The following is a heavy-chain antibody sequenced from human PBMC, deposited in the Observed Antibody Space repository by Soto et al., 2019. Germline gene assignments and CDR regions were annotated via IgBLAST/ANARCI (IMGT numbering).Heavy chain of an antibody. D-gene: IGHD6-19*01. CDR3: ARPPLYSSGGYFDS. J-gene: IGHJ4*02. V-gene: IGHV3-23*01. CDR1: GFTFSDHG. Sequence: EVQLLESGGGLVQPGGSLRLSCAASGFTFSDHGMTWVRQAPGKGLEWVSSISNDAARTFYADSVKGRFTVSRDRSNNTLYLQMNSLRAEDTAVYFCARPPLYSSGGYFDSWGQGTLVTVSS. CDR2: ISNDAART.